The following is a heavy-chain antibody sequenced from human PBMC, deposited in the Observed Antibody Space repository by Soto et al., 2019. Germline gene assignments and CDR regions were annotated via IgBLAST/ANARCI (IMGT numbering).Heavy chain of an antibody. CDR3: AKVYGSGSRPYYYGMDV. J-gene: IGHJ6*02. D-gene: IGHD2-15*01. CDR1: GFSFSTYA. Sequence: GGSLRLSCAASGFSFSTYAMTWVRQAPGKGLEWVSVVSYSGDTTYYAESVKARFTITRDNSKNTLYLQMNSLRGDDTAVYYCAKVYGSGSRPYYYGMDVWGQGTTVTVSS. CDR2: VSYSGDTT. V-gene: IGHV3-23*01.